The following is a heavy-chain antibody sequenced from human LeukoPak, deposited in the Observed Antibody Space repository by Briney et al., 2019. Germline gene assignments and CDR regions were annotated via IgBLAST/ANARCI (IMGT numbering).Heavy chain of an antibody. CDR2: IYHSGST. Sequence: SETLSLTCTVSGYSISSAYYWGWIRQPPGRGLEWIGNIYHSGSTYYNPSLKSRVTISVDTSKNQFSLKLSSVTAADTAVYYCARGEAPAARVDYWGQGTLVTVSS. J-gene: IGHJ4*02. V-gene: IGHV4-38-2*02. CDR3: ARGEAPAARVDY. CDR1: GYSISSAYY. D-gene: IGHD2-2*01.